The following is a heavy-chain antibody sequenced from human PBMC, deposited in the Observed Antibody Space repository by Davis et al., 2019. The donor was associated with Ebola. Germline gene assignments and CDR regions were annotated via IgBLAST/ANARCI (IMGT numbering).Heavy chain of an antibody. Sequence: ASVKVSCKASGYTFTNYFMHWVRQAPGQGLEWMGIINPSGDSTHYAQKFQDRVTMTRDPSASTVYMELSSLRSEDTAVYYCARANWNYGRSYYYSYMDVWGKGTTVIVS. CDR1: GYTFTNYF. V-gene: IGHV1-46*01. D-gene: IGHD1-7*01. CDR3: ARANWNYGRSYYYSYMDV. J-gene: IGHJ6*03. CDR2: INPSGDST.